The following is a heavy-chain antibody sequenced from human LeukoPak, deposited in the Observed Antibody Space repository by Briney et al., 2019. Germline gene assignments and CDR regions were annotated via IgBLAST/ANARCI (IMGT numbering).Heavy chain of an antibody. CDR2: INHSGST. J-gene: IGHJ5*02. Sequence: MPSETLSLTCAVYGGSFSGYYWSWIRQLPGKGLEWIGEINHSGSTNYNPSLKSRVTISVDTSKNQFSLKLSSVTAADTAVYYCARGERRITMVRGHNWFDPWGQGTLVTVSS. V-gene: IGHV4-34*01. D-gene: IGHD3-10*01. CDR1: GGSFSGYY. CDR3: ARGERRITMVRGHNWFDP.